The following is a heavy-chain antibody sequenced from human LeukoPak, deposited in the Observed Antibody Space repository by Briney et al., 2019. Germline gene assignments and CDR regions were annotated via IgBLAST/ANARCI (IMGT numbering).Heavy chain of an antibody. J-gene: IGHJ4*02. CDR1: GFTVSSNY. CDR3: ARERGQGIEGTMVRGVTWLFDY. Sequence: GGSLRLSCAASGFTVSSNYMSWVRQAPGKGLEWVSVIFSGGSTYYADSVKGRFTISRDNSKNTLYLQMNSLRAEDTAVYYCARERGQGIEGTMVRGVTWLFDYWGQGTLVTVSS. CDR2: IFSGGST. V-gene: IGHV3-66*01. D-gene: IGHD3-10*01.